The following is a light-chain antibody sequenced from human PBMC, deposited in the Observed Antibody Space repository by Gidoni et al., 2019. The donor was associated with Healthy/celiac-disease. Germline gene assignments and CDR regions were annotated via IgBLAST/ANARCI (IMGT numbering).Light chain of an antibody. CDR2: AAS. Sequence: DIQLTQSPSSLSASVGDRVTITCRASQSISSYLNWYQQKPGKAPKLLIYAASSLQSGVPSRFSGSGSGTDFTLTISSLQPEDFATYYCQQSYSNPGTFGGGTKVEIK. V-gene: IGKV1-39*01. CDR1: QSISSY. J-gene: IGKJ4*01. CDR3: QQSYSNPGT.